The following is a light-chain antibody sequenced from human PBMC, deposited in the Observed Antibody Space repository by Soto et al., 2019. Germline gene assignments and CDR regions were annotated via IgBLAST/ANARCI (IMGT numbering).Light chain of an antibody. J-gene: IGKJ1*01. CDR1: QSVSSY. V-gene: IGKV3-11*01. CDR2: DAS. CDR3: QQRSNWPRT. Sequence: EMVITQSPVTLSVSPGERSTLSCRASQSVSSYLAWYQQKPGQAPRLLIYDASNRATGIPARFSGSGSGTDFTLTISSLEPEDFAVYYCQQRSNWPRTFGQGTKVDIK.